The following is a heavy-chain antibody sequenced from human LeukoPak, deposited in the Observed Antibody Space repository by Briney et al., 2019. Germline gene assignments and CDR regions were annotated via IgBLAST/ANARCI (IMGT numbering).Heavy chain of an antibody. V-gene: IGHV7-4-1*02. D-gene: IGHD5-24*01. Sequence: ASVKVSCKASGYTFTSYGISWVRQAPGQGLEWMGWINTNTGNPTYAQGFTGRFVFSLDTSVSTAYLQISSLKAEDTAVYYCARGGGDGYNSRINWFDPWGQGTLVTVSS. CDR2: INTNTGNP. CDR1: GYTFTSYG. J-gene: IGHJ5*02. CDR3: ARGGGDGYNSRINWFDP.